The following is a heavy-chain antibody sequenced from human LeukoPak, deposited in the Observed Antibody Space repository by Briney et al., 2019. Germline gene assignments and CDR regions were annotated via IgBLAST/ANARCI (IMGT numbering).Heavy chain of an antibody. CDR3: ASGYSSSWYSFDY. Sequence: PSETLSLTCAVYGGSFSGYYWSWIRKPPGKGLEGIGEINHSGSTHYNQSLKGRVTISVAPSKNQYSLKLSSVTAADTAVYYCASGYSSSWYSFDYWGQGTLVTVSS. V-gene: IGHV4-34*01. CDR2: INHSGST. CDR1: GGSFSGYY. J-gene: IGHJ4*02. D-gene: IGHD6-13*01.